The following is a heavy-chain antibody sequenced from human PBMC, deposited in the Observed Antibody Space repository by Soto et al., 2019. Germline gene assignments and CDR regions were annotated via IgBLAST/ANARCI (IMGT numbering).Heavy chain of an antibody. Sequence: SETLSLTCTVSGGSISSGGYYWSWIRQHPGKGLEWIGYIYYSGSTYYNPSLKSRVTISVDTSKNQFSLKLSSVTAADTAVYYCAMYYYDSSGYYYAGYWGQGTLVTVSS. D-gene: IGHD3-22*01. J-gene: IGHJ4*02. V-gene: IGHV4-31*03. CDR2: IYYSGST. CDR1: GGSISSGGYY. CDR3: AMYYYDSSGYYYAGY.